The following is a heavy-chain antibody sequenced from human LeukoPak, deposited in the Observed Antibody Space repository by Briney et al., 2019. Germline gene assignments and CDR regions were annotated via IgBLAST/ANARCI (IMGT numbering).Heavy chain of an antibody. CDR3: ARGAHYHDSSQGYDY. V-gene: IGHV1-2*02. J-gene: IGHJ4*02. CDR1: GYTFTGYY. Sequence: ASGKVSCKASGYTFTGYYMHWVRQAPGQGLEWMGWINPNSGGTNYAQKFQGRVTMTRDTSISTAYMELSRLRSDDTAVYYCARGAHYHDSSQGYDYWGQGTLVTVSS. D-gene: IGHD3-22*01. CDR2: INPNSGGT.